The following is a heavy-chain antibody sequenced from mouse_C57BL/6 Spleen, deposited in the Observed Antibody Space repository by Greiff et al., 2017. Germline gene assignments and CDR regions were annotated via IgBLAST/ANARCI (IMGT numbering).Heavy chain of an antibody. Sequence: VQLQQSGAELVRPGASVTLSCKASGYTFTDYEMHWVKQTPVHGLEWIGAIDPETGGTAYNQKFKGKAILTADKSSSTAYMELRSLTSEDSAVYYCKGLRQSYFDYWGQGTTRTVSS. CDR1: GYTFTDYE. J-gene: IGHJ2*01. CDR3: KGLRQSYFDY. CDR2: IDPETGGT. V-gene: IGHV1-15*01. D-gene: IGHD2-12*01.